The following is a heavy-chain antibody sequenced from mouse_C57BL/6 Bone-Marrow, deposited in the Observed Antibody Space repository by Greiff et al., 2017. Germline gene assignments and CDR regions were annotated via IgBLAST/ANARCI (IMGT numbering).Heavy chain of an antibody. CDR2: ILPGSDST. V-gene: IGHV1-9*01. CDR1: GYTFTGYW. D-gene: IGHD3-2*02. J-gene: IGHJ2*01. CDR3: ARLTAQATFLFDY. Sequence: VKLMESGAELMKPGASVKLSCKATGYTFTGYWIEWVKQRPGHGLEWIGEILPGSDSTNYNEKFKGKATFTADTSSNTAYMQLSSLTTEDSAIYYCARLTAQATFLFDYWGQGTTLTVSS.